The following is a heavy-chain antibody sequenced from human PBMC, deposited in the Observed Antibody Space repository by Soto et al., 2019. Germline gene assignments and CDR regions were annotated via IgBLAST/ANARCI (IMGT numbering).Heavy chain of an antibody. CDR2: IYYSGST. CDR3: ARVGSGLLFTY. Sequence: SSETLSLTCTVSGGSVSSGSYYWSWIRQPPGKGLEWIGYIYYSGSTNYNPSLKSRVTISVDTSKNQFSLKLSSVTAADTAVYYCARVGSGLLFTYWGQGTLVTVSS. V-gene: IGHV4-61*01. CDR1: GGSVSSGSYY. D-gene: IGHD2-15*01. J-gene: IGHJ4*02.